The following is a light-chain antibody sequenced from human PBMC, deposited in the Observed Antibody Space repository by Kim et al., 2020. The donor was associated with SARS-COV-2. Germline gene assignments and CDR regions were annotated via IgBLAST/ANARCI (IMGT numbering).Light chain of an antibody. V-gene: IGLV3-19*01. J-gene: IGLJ2*01. CDR2: GKN. Sequence: SSELTQDPAVSAALGQTVRITCQGDSLRSHYATWYQQKPGQAPILIIYGKNNRPSGIPDRFSGSSSGNTASLTITGTQAGDEADYYCNSRDSNDNVVFGGGTQLTVL. CDR1: SLRSHY. CDR3: NSRDSNDNVV.